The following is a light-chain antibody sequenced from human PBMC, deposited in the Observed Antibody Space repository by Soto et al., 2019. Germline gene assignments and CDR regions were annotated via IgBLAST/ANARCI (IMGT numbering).Light chain of an antibody. Sequence: QSVLPQPPSASGTPGQRVFISCSGSSSNIGGTNYAYWYQQLPGAAPKLLMHSNNLRPSGVPERISGSKSGTSASLAISGLLSEDEAVYYCASWDDRLGAVIFGGGTKLTVL. CDR1: SSNIGGTNY. CDR2: SNN. V-gene: IGLV1-47*02. CDR3: ASWDDRLGAVI. J-gene: IGLJ2*01.